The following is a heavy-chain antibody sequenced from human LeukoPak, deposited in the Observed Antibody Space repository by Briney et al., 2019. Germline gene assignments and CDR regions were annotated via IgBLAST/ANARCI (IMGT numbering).Heavy chain of an antibody. CDR1: GFTFSSYG. CDR2: IWYDGSNR. J-gene: IGHJ4*02. CDR3: ASWRGSGSYGGYFDY. D-gene: IGHD3-10*01. V-gene: IGHV3-33*01. Sequence: GGSLRLSCAASGFTFSSYGMYWVRQAPGKGLEWVALIWYDGSNRYCADSVKGRFTISRDNSENTLYLQMNSLRAEDTAVYYCASWRGSGSYGGYFDYWGQGTLVTVSS.